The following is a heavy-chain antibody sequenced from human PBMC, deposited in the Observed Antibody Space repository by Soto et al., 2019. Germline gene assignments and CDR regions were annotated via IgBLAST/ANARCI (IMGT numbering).Heavy chain of an antibody. V-gene: IGHV1-2*02. CDR3: ARVGHPQSFDY. J-gene: IGHJ4*02. D-gene: IGHD4-4*01. CDR2: INPNSGGT. CDR1: GYTFTDYY. Sequence: ASVKVSCKASGYTFTDYYMHWVRQAPGQGLEWMVWINPNSGGTNYAQKFQGRVTMTRDTSISTAYMELNRLRSDDTAVYYCARVGHPQSFDYWGQGTLVTVSS.